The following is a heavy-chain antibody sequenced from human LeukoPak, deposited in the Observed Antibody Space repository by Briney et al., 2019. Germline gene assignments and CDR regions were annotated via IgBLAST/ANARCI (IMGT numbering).Heavy chain of an antibody. V-gene: IGHV3-23*01. D-gene: IGHD3-10*01. CDR3: AKRGSGYSTKGVYYFDY. Sequence: PGGSLRLSCAASGFTFSSYSMNWVRQAPGKGLEWVSAISGSGGSTYYADSVKGRFTISRDNSKNTLYLQMNSLRAEDTAVYYCAKRGSGYSTKGVYYFDYWGQGTLVTVSS. J-gene: IGHJ4*02. CDR1: GFTFSSYS. CDR2: ISGSGGST.